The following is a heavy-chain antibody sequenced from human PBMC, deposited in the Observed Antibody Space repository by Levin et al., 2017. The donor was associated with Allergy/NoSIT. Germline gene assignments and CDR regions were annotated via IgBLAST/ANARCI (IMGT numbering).Heavy chain of an antibody. Sequence: GGSLRLSCAASGFTFSSYGMXWVXXXXXKGLEWVAVIWDDGYKKYYADSVKGRFTISRDNSKNTLYLQMNSLRAEDTAVYYCARVLRFYYYYYMDVWGKGTTVTVSS. CDR2: IWDDGYKK. J-gene: IGHJ6*03. CDR3: ARVLRFYYYYYMDV. V-gene: IGHV3-33*01. CDR1: GFTFSSYG. D-gene: IGHD5-12*01.